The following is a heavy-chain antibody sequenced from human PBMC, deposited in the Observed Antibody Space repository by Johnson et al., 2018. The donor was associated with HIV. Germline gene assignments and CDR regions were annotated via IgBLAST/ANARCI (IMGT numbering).Heavy chain of an antibody. Sequence: VQLVESGGGLVKPGGSLRLSCAASGFTFSDYYMSWVRQAPGKGLEWLSVIYSGGSTYYADSVKGRFTISRDNSKNTLYLQMNSLRAEDTAVYYCARGTDAFDIWGQGTMVTVSS. CDR1: GFTFSDYY. CDR3: ARGTDAFDI. CDR2: IYSGGST. J-gene: IGHJ3*02. V-gene: IGHV3-66*01.